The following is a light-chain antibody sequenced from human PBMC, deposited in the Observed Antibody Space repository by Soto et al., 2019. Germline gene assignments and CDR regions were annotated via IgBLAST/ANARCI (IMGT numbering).Light chain of an antibody. CDR3: SSYTSSGPLHLL. Sequence: QSALTQPASVSGSPGQSITISCTGTSNDIGSYKFVSWYQQHPDKAPKLMIYDVSNRPSGVSNRFSGSKSGNTASLTISGLQAEDEADYYCSSYTSSGPLHLLFGGGTKVTVL. V-gene: IGLV2-14*01. J-gene: IGLJ2*01. CDR1: SNDIGSYKF. CDR2: DVS.